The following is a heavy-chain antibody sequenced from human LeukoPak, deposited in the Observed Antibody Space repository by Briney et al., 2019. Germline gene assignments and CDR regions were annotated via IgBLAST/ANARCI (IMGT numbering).Heavy chain of an antibody. CDR1: GFTFDDYA. V-gene: IGHV3-9*01. J-gene: IGHJ4*02. Sequence: GGSLRLSCAASGFTFDDYAMHWVRQAPGKGLEWVSGISWNSGSIGYADSVKGRFTISRDNAKNSLYLQMNSLRAEDTALYYCAKGPGSYFDYWGQGTLVTVSS. CDR3: AKGPGSYFDY. CDR2: ISWNSGSI. D-gene: IGHD3-10*01.